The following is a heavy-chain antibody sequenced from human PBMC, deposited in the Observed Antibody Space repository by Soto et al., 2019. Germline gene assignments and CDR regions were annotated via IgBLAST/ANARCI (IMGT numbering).Heavy chain of an antibody. V-gene: IGHV5-51*01. CDR2: IYPGDSDT. CDR1: GYSFTSYW. CDR3: ARQRGGDFWSGHNYYYYYYMDV. J-gene: IGHJ6*03. Sequence: PGESLKISCKGSGYSFTSYWIGWVRQMPGKGLEWMGIIYPGDSDTRYSPSFQGQVTISADKSISTAYLQWSSLKASDTAMYYCARQRGGDFWSGHNYYYYYYMDVWGKGTTVTVSS. D-gene: IGHD3-3*01.